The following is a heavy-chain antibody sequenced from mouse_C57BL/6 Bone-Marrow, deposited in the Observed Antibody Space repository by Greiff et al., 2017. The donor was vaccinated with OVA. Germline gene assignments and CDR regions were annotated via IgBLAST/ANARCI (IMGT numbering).Heavy chain of an antibody. Sequence: HVQLQQHGTKLVKPLASVKLSCKASGSTFTSSWMHGVKQRPGQGLEWIGNINPSNGGTNYNEKFKSKATLTVDKSSSTAYMQLSSLTSEDSAVYYCARWDTPFAYWGQGTLVTVSA. CDR1: GSTFTSSW. CDR3: ARWDTPFAY. J-gene: IGHJ3*01. CDR2: INPSNGGT. D-gene: IGHD4-1*01. V-gene: IGHV1-53*01.